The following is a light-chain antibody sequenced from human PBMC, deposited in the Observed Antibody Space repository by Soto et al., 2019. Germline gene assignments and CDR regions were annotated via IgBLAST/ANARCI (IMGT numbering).Light chain of an antibody. CDR2: EAI. J-gene: IGLJ2*01. V-gene: IGLV2-23*01. CDR3: CSYAGSSTLV. CDR1: SSDIGNFNL. Sequence: QPVLTQPASVSGSPGQSITISCTGTSSDIGNFNLVSWYQQHPGNAPKLMIYEAIKRPSGISNRFSGSKSGNTASLTISGLQAEDEADYYCCSYAGSSTLVFGGGTKLTVL.